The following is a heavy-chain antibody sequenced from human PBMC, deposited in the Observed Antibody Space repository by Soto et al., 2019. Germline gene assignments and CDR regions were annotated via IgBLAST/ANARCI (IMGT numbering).Heavy chain of an antibody. Sequence: PSETLPLTCAVSVYSLTSGYYCVWIRQPPWKGLEWIGSIYHTGYTYYNPSLKSRVTISVDTSKNHFSLKLTSVTAADTAVYYCARARIVVAGTIVEYWGQGTMVTVSS. CDR1: VYSLTSGYY. J-gene: IGHJ4*02. CDR2: IYHTGYT. V-gene: IGHV4-38-2*01. CDR3: ARARIVVAGTIVEY. D-gene: IGHD6-19*01.